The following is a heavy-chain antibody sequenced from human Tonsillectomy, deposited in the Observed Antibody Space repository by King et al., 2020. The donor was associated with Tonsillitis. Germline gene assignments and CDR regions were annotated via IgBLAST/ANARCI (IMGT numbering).Heavy chain of an antibody. J-gene: IGHJ4*02. Sequence: QLQESGPGLVKPSETLSLTCTVSGGSISSYYWSWIRQPPGKGLEWIGYIYYTGSTNYNPSLKSRVTISVDTSKNQFSLKLSSVTAAETAVYYCARSAGSLWSGPPTDYFDYWGQGTLVTVSS. CDR1: GGSISSYY. D-gene: IGHD3-3*01. CDR2: IYYTGST. V-gene: IGHV4-59*01. CDR3: ARSAGSLWSGPPTDYFDY.